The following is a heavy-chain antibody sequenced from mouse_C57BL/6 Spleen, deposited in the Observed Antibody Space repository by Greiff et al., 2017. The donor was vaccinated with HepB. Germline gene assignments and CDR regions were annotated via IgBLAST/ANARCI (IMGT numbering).Heavy chain of an antibody. Sequence: VQLQQSGAELARPGASVKLSCKASGYTFTSYGISWVKQRTGQGLEWIGEIYPRSGNTYYNEKFKGKATLTEDKSSSTAYMELRSLTSEDSAVYFCARGRYFDVWGTGTTVTVSS. CDR2: IYPRSGNT. CDR1: GYTFTSYG. CDR3: ARGRYFDV. V-gene: IGHV1-81*01. J-gene: IGHJ1*03.